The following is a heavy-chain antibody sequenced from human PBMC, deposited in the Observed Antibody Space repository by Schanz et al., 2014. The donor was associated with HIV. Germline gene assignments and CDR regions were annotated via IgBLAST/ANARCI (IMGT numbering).Heavy chain of an antibody. CDR2: INPKSGDT. CDR1: GYTFTGYY. V-gene: IGHV1-2*02. CDR3: ARDHITIFLDP. D-gene: IGHD3-9*01. J-gene: IGHJ5*02. Sequence: QVQLVQSGAEVKKPGASVKVSCKASGYTFTGYYMHWVRQAPGQGLEWIGWINPKSGDTNYAQKFQGRLTMTTDTSTSTAYMELRSLRSDDTAVYYCARDHITIFLDPWGQGTLVTVSS.